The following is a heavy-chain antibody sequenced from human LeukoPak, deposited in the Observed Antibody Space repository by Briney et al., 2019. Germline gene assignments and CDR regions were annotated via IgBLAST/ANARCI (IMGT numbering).Heavy chain of an antibody. Sequence: SVKVSCKASGGTFSSYAISWVRQAPGQGLEWMGGIIPIFGTANYAQKFQGRVTVTTDTSTSTAYMDLRSLRSDDTAVYYCARTNLDCKNGVCYDYWGQGTPVTVSS. D-gene: IGHD2-8*01. V-gene: IGHV1-69*05. CDR1: GGTFSSYA. CDR3: ARTNLDCKNGVCYDY. J-gene: IGHJ4*02. CDR2: IIPIFGTA.